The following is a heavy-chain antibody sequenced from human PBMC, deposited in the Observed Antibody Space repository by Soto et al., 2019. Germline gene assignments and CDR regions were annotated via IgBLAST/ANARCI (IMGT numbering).Heavy chain of an antibody. J-gene: IGHJ4*02. Sequence: EVQLVESGGGLIQPGGSLRLSCEASGFTFRNYEINWVRQAPGKGLEWISYIGSAGRTIYYADSVKGRFTISRDNAKNSLYLQMNSLRVEDTAVYYCAIENLTSPSCFDYWGQGSLVTVSS. V-gene: IGHV3-48*03. CDR3: AIENLTSPSCFDY. CDR2: IGSAGRTI. CDR1: GFTFRNYE. D-gene: IGHD1-20*01.